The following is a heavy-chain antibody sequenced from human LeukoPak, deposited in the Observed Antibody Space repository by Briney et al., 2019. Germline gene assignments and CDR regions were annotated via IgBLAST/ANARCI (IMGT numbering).Heavy chain of an antibody. CDR1: GGSISSSSYY. Sequence: PSETLSLTCSVSGGSISSSSYYWGWIRQPPGKGLEWIVSIYYSGSTYYNPSLKSRVTISVDTSKNQFSLKLSSVTAADTAVYYCARHSSDIVVVVAVYFDYWGQGTLVTVSS. J-gene: IGHJ4*02. CDR2: IYYSGST. V-gene: IGHV4-39*01. CDR3: ARHSSDIVVVVAVYFDY. D-gene: IGHD2-15*01.